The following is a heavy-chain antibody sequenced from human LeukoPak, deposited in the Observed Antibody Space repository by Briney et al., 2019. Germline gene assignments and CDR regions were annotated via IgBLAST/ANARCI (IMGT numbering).Heavy chain of an antibody. D-gene: IGHD6-19*01. CDR1: GYTFTSYA. V-gene: IGHV7-4-1*02. CDR3: ARDLRGYSSGWRQHNWFDP. J-gene: IGHJ5*02. Sequence: ASVKVSCKASGYTFTSYAMNWVRQAPGQGLEWMGWINTNTGNPTYAQGFTGRFVFSLDTSVSTAYLQISSLKAEDTAVYYCARDLRGYSSGWRQHNWFDPWGQGTLVTVSS. CDR2: INTNTGNP.